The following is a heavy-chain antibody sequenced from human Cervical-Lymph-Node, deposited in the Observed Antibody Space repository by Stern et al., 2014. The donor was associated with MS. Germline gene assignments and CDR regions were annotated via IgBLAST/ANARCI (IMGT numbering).Heavy chain of an antibody. Sequence: EMQLVESGGGLVKPGGSLRLSCAASGFTFSSYSMNWVRQAPGKGLEWVSTISSSGSNKYYSDSVKGRFTISRDNAKNSLFLQMNSLRAEDTAVYYCATFLSSNYWGQGTLVTVSS. CDR2: ISSSGSNK. J-gene: IGHJ4*02. CDR3: ATFLSSNY. CDR1: GFTFSSYS. V-gene: IGHV3-21*01. D-gene: IGHD6-13*01.